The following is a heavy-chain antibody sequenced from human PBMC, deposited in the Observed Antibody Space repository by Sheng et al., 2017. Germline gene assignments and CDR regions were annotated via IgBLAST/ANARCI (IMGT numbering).Heavy chain of an antibody. Sequence: QVQLQQWGAGLLKPSETLSLTCAVYGGSFSGYYWSWIRQPPGKGLEWIGEINHSGSTNYNPSLKSRVTISVDTSKNQFSLKLSSVTAADTAVYYCARVYNWGDDYWGQGTLVTVSS. CDR1: GGSFSGYY. J-gene: IGHJ4*02. CDR3: ARVYNWGDDY. D-gene: IGHD1-20*01. V-gene: IGHV4-34*01. CDR2: INHSGST.